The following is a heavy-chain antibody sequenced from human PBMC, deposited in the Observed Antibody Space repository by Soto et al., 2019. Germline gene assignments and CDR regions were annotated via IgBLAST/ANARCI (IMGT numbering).Heavy chain of an antibody. D-gene: IGHD3-10*01. CDR1: GGSISSSSYY. V-gene: IGHV4-39*01. CDR2: IYYSGST. CDR3: ARLSYMVRGFSG. J-gene: IGHJ4*02. Sequence: SETLSLTCTVSGGSISSSSYYWGWIRQPPGKGLEWIGSIYYSGSTYYNPSLKSRVTISVDTSKNQFSLKLSSVTAADTAVYYCARLSYMVRGFSGWGQGTLVTVSS.